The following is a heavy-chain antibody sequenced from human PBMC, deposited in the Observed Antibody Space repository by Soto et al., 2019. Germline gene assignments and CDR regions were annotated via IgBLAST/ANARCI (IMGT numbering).Heavy chain of an antibody. J-gene: IGHJ4*02. CDR1: GYSFTSDW. CDR2: IDPSDSYT. V-gene: IGHV5-10-1*01. CDR3: ARHPYTYYYDSSGYLPDY. Sequence: GESLKISCKGSGYSFTSDWISWVRQMPGKGLEWMGRIDPSDSYTNYSPAFQGHVTISADKSISTAYLQWSSLKASDTAMYYCARHPYTYYYDSSGYLPDYWGQGTLVTASS. D-gene: IGHD3-22*01.